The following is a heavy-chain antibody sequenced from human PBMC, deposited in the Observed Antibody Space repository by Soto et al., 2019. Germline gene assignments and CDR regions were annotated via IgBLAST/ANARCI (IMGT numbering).Heavy chain of an antibody. D-gene: IGHD2-8*01. CDR3: AGEPIKYCTNGVCYKPTPFDY. CDR1: GGSISSYY. V-gene: IGHV4-59*01. Sequence: SETLSLTCTVSGGSISSYYWSWIRQPPGKGLEWIGYIYYSGSTNYNPSLKSRVTISVDTSKNQFSLKLSSVTAADTAVYYCAGEPIKYCTNGVCYKPTPFDYWGQGTLVTVSS. CDR2: IYYSGST. J-gene: IGHJ4*02.